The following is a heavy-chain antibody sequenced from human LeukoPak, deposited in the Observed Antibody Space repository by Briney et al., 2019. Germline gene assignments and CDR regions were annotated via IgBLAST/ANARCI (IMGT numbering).Heavy chain of an antibody. V-gene: IGHV3-48*03. Sequence: PGGSLRLSCVASGFTFSNYEMNWVRQAPGKGLEWVSYISSSGSTTYYADSVKGRFTISRDNAKNSLFLQMNSLRAEDTAVYFCARMFEFWGQETLVTVSS. CDR3: ARMFEF. CDR2: ISSSGSTT. J-gene: IGHJ4*02. CDR1: GFTFSNYE.